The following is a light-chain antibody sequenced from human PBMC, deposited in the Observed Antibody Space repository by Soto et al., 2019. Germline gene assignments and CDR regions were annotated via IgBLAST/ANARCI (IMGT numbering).Light chain of an antibody. CDR2: DVS. Sequence: QSVLTQPASVSGSPGQSITISCTGTSSDVGGYNYVSWYQQHPGKAPKLMIYDVSNRPSGVSNRFSGSKSGNTASLTISGLKAEDEADSSSSLHVFGTGTKVTVL. V-gene: IGLV2-14*03. CDR3: SLHV. CDR1: SSDVGGYNY. J-gene: IGLJ1*01.